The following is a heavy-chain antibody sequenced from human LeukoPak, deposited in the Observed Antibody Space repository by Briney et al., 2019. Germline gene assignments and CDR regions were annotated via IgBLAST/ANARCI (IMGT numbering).Heavy chain of an antibody. J-gene: IGHJ4*02. CDR1: GFTFSSYS. D-gene: IGHD7-27*01. CDR2: ISSSSSYI. Sequence: PGGSLRLSCAASGFTFSSYSMNWVRQAPGKGLEWVSSISSSSSYIYYADSVKGRFTISRDNAKNSLYLQMNSLRAEDTAVYYCARIDPKLRIGPSYYWGQGTLVTVSS. CDR3: ARIDPKLRIGPSYY. V-gene: IGHV3-21*01.